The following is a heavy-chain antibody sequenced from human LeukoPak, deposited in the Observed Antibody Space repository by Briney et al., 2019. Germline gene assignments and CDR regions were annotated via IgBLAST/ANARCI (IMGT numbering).Heavy chain of an antibody. CDR1: GFTFGSYG. CDR2: IWYDGSNK. CDR3: AKWNCGGDCYYGY. Sequence: GGSLRLSCAASGFTFGSYGMHWVRQAPGKGLEWVAVIWYDGSNKYYADSVRGRFTISRDNSKNTLYLQMNSLRAEDTAVYYCAKWNCGGDCYYGYWGQGTLVTVSS. J-gene: IGHJ4*02. D-gene: IGHD2-21*02. V-gene: IGHV3-33*06.